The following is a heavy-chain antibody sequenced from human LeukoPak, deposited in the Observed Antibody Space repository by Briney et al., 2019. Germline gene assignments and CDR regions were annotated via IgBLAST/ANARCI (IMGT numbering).Heavy chain of an antibody. CDR3: AREGGIAVAAPGVFDY. Sequence: GGSLRLSCAASGFTFSDYYMSWIRQAPGKGLERVSYISSSGSTIYYADSVKGRFTISRDNAKNSLYLQMNSLRTEDTAVYYCAREGGIAVAAPGVFDYWGQGTLVTVSS. J-gene: IGHJ4*02. D-gene: IGHD6-19*01. CDR1: GFTFSDYY. CDR2: ISSSGSTI. V-gene: IGHV3-11*01.